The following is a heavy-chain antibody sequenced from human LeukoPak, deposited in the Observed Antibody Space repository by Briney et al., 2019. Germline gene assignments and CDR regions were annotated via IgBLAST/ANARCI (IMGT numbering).Heavy chain of an antibody. CDR2: ISYDGSNK. CDR1: GFTFSSYA. D-gene: IGHD1-26*01. J-gene: IGHJ4*02. CDR3: ARDYRGSLDTFDY. Sequence: GGSLRLSCAASGFTFSSYAMHWVRQAPGKGLEWVAVISYDGSNKYYADSVEGRFTISRDNSKNTLYLQMNSLRAEDTAVYYCARDYRGSLDTFDYWGQGTLVTVSS. V-gene: IGHV3-30-3*01.